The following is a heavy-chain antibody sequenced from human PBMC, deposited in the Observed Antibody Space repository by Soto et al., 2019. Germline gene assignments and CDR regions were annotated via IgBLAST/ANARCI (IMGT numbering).Heavy chain of an antibody. Sequence: EVQLVESGGGLVQPGGSLKLSCAGSGFAFSGSSVHWVRQASGRGLEWVGRIRSKSNNYAIAYVASVKGRFTISRDDSKNTAYLQMDSLKTEDTAVYYCTRYPDTGGYQFYYWGQGNLVTVSS. D-gene: IGHD3-22*01. J-gene: IGHJ4*02. V-gene: IGHV3-73*02. CDR3: TRYPDTGGYQFYY. CDR2: IRSKSNNYAI. CDR1: GFAFSGSS.